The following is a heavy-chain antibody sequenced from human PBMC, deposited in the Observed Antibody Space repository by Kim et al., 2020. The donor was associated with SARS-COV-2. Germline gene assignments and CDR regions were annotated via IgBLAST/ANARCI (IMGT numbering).Heavy chain of an antibody. CDR2: ISTGSTTT. Sequence: GGSLRLSCVASGFTFSTYSMSWVRQAPGKGLEWVSYISTGSTTTNYADSVKGRFTISRDNAKNTLYLQMNSLRDEDTAVYYCTSGTLRGVVFAPGFVYCGARNLVSPSS. D-gene: IGHD3-10*01. J-gene: IGHJ4*02. V-gene: IGHV3-48*02. CDR3: TSGTLRGVVFAPGFVY. CDR1: GFTFSTYS.